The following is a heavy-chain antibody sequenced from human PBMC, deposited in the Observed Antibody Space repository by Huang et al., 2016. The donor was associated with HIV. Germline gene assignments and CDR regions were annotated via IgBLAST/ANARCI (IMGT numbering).Heavy chain of an antibody. CDR1: GYTFSTYV. Sequence: QVQLVQSGAEVRKPGASVKVSCKASGYTFSTYVINWRRQATGQGLEWMGYMKPKNGNTGYAQKFQGRVTFTRRTAISTADMELSRLTSEDTAVYYCARGRFGETYNYYMDVWGEGTTVTVS. D-gene: IGHD3-10*01. V-gene: IGHV1-8*03. J-gene: IGHJ6*03. CDR2: MKPKNGNT. CDR3: ARGRFGETYNYYMDV.